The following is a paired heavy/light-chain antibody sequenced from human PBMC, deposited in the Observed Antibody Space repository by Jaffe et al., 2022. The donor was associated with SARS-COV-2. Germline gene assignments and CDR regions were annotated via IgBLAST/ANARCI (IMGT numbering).Light chain of an antibody. CDR1: QDILIH. Sequence: DIQMTQSPSSLSASVGDRVTITCQASQDILIHLNWYQQKRGRAPNLLIYDAHKLRTGVPSRFSGSGSGTHFTLTISSLQPEDIATYYCQQYDYLPPLNFGGGTKVEI. CDR2: DAH. J-gene: IGKJ4*01. CDR3: QQYDYLPPLN. V-gene: IGKV1-33*01.
Heavy chain of an antibody. Sequence: QVHLVESGGGVVQPGRSLRLSCVVSGFTFSDYGMHWVRQAPGKGLEWVAVVSYDGSNEHYADSVKGRFTISRDNSKNTLYLQMNDLRTEDTAVYYCAKDGGKSVTTWYSRFEYWGQGTLVTVSS. J-gene: IGHJ4*02. D-gene: IGHD1-1*01. CDR1: GFTFSDYG. CDR2: VSYDGSNE. V-gene: IGHV3-30*18. CDR3: AKDGGKSVTTWYSRFEY.